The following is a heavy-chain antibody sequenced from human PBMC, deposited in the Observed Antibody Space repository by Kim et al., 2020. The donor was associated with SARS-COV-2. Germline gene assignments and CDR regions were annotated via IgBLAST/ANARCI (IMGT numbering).Heavy chain of an antibody. CDR2: IYHSGST. CDR1: GYSISSGYY. CDR3: TIKYYYDSSGYYYADW. J-gene: IGHJ4*02. V-gene: IGHV4-38-2*02. Sequence: SETLSLTCTVSGYSISSGYYWGWIRQPPGKGLEWIGSIYHSGSTYYNPSLKSRVTISIDTSKNQFSLRLNSVTAADTAVYYCTIKYYYDSSGYYYADWWGQGTLVTVSS. D-gene: IGHD3-22*01.